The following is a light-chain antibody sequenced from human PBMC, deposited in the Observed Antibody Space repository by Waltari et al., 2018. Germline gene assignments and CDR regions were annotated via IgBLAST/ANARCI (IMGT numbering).Light chain of an antibody. J-gene: IGKJ2*01. CDR3: QQYASTPYT. V-gene: IGKV3-20*01. Sequence: IVLTQCPGTLSLSPGERATLSRRASQNIYSNYLACYQQKPGQAPSLLIYGASSRATGNPDRFSGSGSGTDFTLTISRLEPEDFAVYYCQQYASTPYTFGRGTKLEIK. CDR2: GAS. CDR1: QNIYSNY.